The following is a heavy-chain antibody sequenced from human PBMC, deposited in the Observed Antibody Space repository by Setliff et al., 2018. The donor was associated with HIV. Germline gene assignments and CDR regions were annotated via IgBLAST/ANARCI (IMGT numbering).Heavy chain of an antibody. D-gene: IGHD4-4*01. Sequence: PSETLSLTCTVSGGSISGSNYYWGWIRQPPGKGLEWVGSIYYSGSTYYSPSLKSRVTISVDTSKNQFSLKLSSVTAADTAVYYCATHASTVQDAMDVWGQGTTVTVSS. CDR3: ATHASTVQDAMDV. V-gene: IGHV4-39*01. J-gene: IGHJ6*02. CDR1: GGSISGSNYY. CDR2: IYYSGST.